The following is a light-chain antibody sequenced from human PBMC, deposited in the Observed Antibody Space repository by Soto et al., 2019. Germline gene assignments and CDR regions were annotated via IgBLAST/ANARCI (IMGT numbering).Light chain of an antibody. CDR3: SSYAGSNGV. CDR1: SSDVGAYNS. V-gene: IGLV2-8*01. Sequence: QSALTQPASVSGSPGQSITISCTGTSSDVGAYNSVSWYQQHPGKVPKLMIYEVSKRPSGVSDRFSGSKSGNTASLIVSGLQAEDEADYYCSSYAGSNGVFGTGTKVTVL. CDR2: EVS. J-gene: IGLJ1*01.